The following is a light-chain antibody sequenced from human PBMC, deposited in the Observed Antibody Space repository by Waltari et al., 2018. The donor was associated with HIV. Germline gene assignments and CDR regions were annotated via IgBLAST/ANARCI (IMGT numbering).Light chain of an antibody. CDR1: NSGSKS. Sequence: SYVLTQPPSVSVAPGKTARITCGGNNSGSKSVHWYQQKPGQAPVLVIYYNNDRPSGIPERFSGSNSGNTATLTISRVEAGDEANYYCQVWDSGVLFGGGTKLTVL. CDR3: QVWDSGVL. J-gene: IGLJ2*01. V-gene: IGLV3-21*04. CDR2: YNN.